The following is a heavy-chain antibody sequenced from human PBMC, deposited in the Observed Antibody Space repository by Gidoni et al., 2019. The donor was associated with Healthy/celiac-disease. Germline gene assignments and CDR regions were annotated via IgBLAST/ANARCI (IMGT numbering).Heavy chain of an antibody. V-gene: IGHV3-15*01. J-gene: IGHJ6*02. D-gene: IGHD1-7*01. CDR2: IKSKTDGGTT. CDR3: TTNNWNYGANYYYYYGMDV. Sequence: EVQLVESGGGLVKPGGSLRLSCAASGFTFSNAWMSWVRQAPGKGLEWVGRIKSKTDGGTTDYAAPVKGRFTISRDDSKNTLYLQMNSLKTEDTAVYYCTTNNWNYGANYYYYYGMDVWGQGTTVTVSS. CDR1: GFTFSNAW.